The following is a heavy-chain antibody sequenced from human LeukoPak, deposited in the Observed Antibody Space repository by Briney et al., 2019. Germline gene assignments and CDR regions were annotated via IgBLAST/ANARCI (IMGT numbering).Heavy chain of an antibody. Sequence: GGSLRLSCAASGFTFSSYAMSWVRQAPGKGLEWVSAISGSGGSTYYAHSVKGRFTISRDNSKNTLYLQMNSLRAEDTAVYYCAKPDYYDSSGYYRPAEYFQHWGQGTLVTVSS. J-gene: IGHJ1*01. CDR1: GFTFSSYA. CDR3: AKPDYYDSSGYYRPAEYFQH. D-gene: IGHD3-22*01. CDR2: ISGSGGST. V-gene: IGHV3-23*01.